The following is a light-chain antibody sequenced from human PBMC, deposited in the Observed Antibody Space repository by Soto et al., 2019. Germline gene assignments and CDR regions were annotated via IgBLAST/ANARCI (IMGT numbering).Light chain of an antibody. CDR2: GAS. V-gene: IGKV3-20*01. Sequence: EIALTQSPGTLSLSPGERATLSCRASQSVSSSYLAWYQHKPGQAPRLLIYGASSRATGIPDRFSGSGSGTDFTVTISGLEPEDFAVYYCQQYGTSITFGQGTRLEI. CDR3: QQYGTSIT. CDR1: QSVSSSY. J-gene: IGKJ5*01.